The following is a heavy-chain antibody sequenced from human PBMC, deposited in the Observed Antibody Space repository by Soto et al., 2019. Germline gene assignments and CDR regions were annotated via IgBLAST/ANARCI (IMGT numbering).Heavy chain of an antibody. V-gene: IGHV4-59*08. Sequence: PSETLSLTCTVSGGSISSYYWSWIRQPPGKGLEWIGYIYYSGSTNYNPSLKSRVTISVDTSKNQFSLKLSSVTAADTAVYYCARATSGVEEYYYYMDVWGKGTTVTVSS. J-gene: IGHJ6*03. CDR1: GGSISSYY. CDR2: IYYSGST. D-gene: IGHD3-10*01. CDR3: ARATSGVEEYYYYMDV.